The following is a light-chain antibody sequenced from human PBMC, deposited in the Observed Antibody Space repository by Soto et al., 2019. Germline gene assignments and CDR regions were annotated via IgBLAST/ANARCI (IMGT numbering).Light chain of an antibody. J-gene: IGLJ1*01. CDR2: EVS. CDR1: SSDVGSYNL. V-gene: IGLV2-23*02. Sequence: QSVLTQPASVSGSPGQSITISCTGTSSDVGSYNLVSWYQQHPGKAPKLMIYEVSKRPSGVSNRFSGSKSGNTASLTISGLQAEDEADYYCCSYAGSSTLYVFGPGTEVTVL. CDR3: CSYAGSSTLYV.